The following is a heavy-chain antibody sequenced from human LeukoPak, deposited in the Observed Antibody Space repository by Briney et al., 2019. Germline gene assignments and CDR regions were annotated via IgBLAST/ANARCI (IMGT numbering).Heavy chain of an antibody. V-gene: IGHV1-2*02. Sequence: ASVKVSCKASGHTFTGYYMHWVRQAPGQGLEWMGWINPNSDTKYAEKFQGRVTMTRDTSISTAYMELRRLRSDDTAVYYCAKDTGNFNLGDYWGQGTLVTVSS. CDR2: INPNSDT. CDR3: AKDTGNFNLGDY. CDR1: GHTFTGYY. J-gene: IGHJ4*02. D-gene: IGHD5-18*01.